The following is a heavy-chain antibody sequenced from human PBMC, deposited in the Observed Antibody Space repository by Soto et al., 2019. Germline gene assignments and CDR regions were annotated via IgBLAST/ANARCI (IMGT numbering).Heavy chain of an antibody. CDR2: ISTYNGNT. J-gene: IGHJ6*02. CDR3: ARLITMIVVAPGGMDV. D-gene: IGHD3-22*01. Sequence: QVQLVQSGAEVKKPGASVKVSCKASGYTFTSYGITWVRQAPGQGLEWMGWISTYNGNTNYAQKFQGRVTITADESTSTAYMELSSLRSEDTAVYYCARLITMIVVAPGGMDVWGQGTTVTVSS. CDR1: GYTFTSYG. V-gene: IGHV1-18*01.